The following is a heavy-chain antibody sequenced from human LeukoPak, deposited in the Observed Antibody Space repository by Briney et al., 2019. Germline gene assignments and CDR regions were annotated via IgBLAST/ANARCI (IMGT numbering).Heavy chain of an antibody. Sequence: GGSLRLSCAASGFTLSDSWMHWVRQAPGEGLVWVSRIDPDGSTTNYADSVKGRFTTSRDNAKNTLYLQMNSLRAEDTALYYCTRVQAGRAGLMDVWGRGTTVTVSS. CDR3: TRVQAGRAGLMDV. D-gene: IGHD6-13*01. CDR2: IDPDGSTT. V-gene: IGHV3-74*01. CDR1: GFTLSDSW. J-gene: IGHJ6*02.